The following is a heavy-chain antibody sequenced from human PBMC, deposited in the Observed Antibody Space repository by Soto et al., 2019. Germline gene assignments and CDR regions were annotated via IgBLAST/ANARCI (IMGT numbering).Heavy chain of an antibody. CDR1: GFTLSISL. Sequence: PGGSLRLSCPASGFTLSISLITCVRQAAGQGLVQVHVITSKNHAYTTEYAAPVKGRFSIPTDESQNTLYRHMNSVRSEDTAVYYCTTTAGINMIVVEDTIDYWGQGT. D-gene: IGHD3-22*01. CDR3: TTTAGINMIVVEDTIDY. CDR2: ITSKNHAYTT. V-gene: IGHV3-15*05. J-gene: IGHJ4*02.